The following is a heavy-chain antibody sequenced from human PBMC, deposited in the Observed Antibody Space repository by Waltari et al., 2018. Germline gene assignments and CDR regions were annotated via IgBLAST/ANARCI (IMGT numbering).Heavy chain of an antibody. CDR3: ARGRFVTMIVVAPDAFDI. CDR2: ISSSSRTI. CDR1: GFTFSSYS. D-gene: IGHD3-22*01. V-gene: IGHV3-48*01. J-gene: IGHJ3*02. Sequence: EVQLVESGGGLVQPGGSLRLSCAASGFTFSSYSMNWVRQAPGKGLEWGSYISSSSRTIYYADSGKGRFTISRDNAKNSLYLQMNSLRAEDTAVYYCARGRFVTMIVVAPDAFDIWGQGTMVTVSS.